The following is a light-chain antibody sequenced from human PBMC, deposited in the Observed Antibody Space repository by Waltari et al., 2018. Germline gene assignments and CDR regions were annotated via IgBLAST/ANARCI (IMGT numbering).Light chain of an antibody. CDR3: AAWDDSLNAWV. V-gene: IGLV1-44*01. Sequence: QSVLTQPPPASGTPGQRVTISCFGSSSNLGSNTVNWYQQVPGTAPKLLIYINNQRPSGVPDRFSGSKSGTSASLAISGLQSEDEADYSCAAWDDSLNAWVFGGGTKLTVL. CDR1: SSNLGSNT. J-gene: IGLJ3*02. CDR2: INN.